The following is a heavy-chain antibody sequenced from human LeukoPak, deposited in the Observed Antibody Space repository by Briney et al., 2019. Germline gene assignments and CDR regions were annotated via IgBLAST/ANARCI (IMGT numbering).Heavy chain of an antibody. CDR1: GGSISSSSYY. J-gene: IGHJ4*02. CDR3: ASSTSGSYYRGGYYFDY. D-gene: IGHD1-26*01. V-gene: IGHV4-39*01. CDR2: IYYSGST. Sequence: PSETLSLTCTVSGGSISSSSYYWGWVRQPPGTGLEWVGSIYYSGSTYYNPSLKSRVTISVDTSKHQFSLKLSSVTAADTAVYYCASSTSGSYYRGGYYFDYWGQGTLVTVSS.